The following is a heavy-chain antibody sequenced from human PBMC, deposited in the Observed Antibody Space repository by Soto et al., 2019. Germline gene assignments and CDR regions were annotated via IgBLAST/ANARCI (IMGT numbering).Heavy chain of an antibody. J-gene: IGHJ4*02. Sequence: KTSETLSLTCSVSAGSISSGGYYWNWIRQPPGKGLEWIGYIYHSGGTYSSPSLRSRVTISVDTSKNQFSLKLTSVTAADTAVYYCARDRGGYGVFDYWGQGTLVTVSS. D-gene: IGHD5-12*01. CDR3: ARDRGGYGVFDY. V-gene: IGHV4-31*03. CDR2: IYHSGGT. CDR1: AGSISSGGYY.